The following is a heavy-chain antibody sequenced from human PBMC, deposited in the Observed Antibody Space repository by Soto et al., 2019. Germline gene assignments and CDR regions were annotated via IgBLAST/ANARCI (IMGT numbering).Heavy chain of an antibody. D-gene: IGHD3-16*01. J-gene: IGHJ4*02. CDR1: GFTFDDNA. V-gene: IGHV3-9*01. CDR3: AISQDRGGRTTFIY. CDR2: INWKSDI. Sequence: SLRLSCAVSGFTFDDNAMHWVRQAPENGLEWVSGINWKSDIGYADSVKGRFTISRDNAENSLYLQMNSLRAEDTALYYCAISQDRGGRTTFIYWGQGXQVTVYS.